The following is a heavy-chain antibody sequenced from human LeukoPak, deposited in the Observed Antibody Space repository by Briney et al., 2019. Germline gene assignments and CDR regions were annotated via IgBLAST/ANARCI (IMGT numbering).Heavy chain of an antibody. CDR1: GFTVSSNY. V-gene: IGHV3-66*01. CDR2: IYSGGST. Sequence: GGSLRFSCAASGFTVSSNYMSWVRQAPGKGLEWVSVIYSGGSTYYADSVKGRLTISRDNSKNTLYLQMNSLRAEDTAVYYCASRSHYYYGMDVWGQGTTVTVSS. J-gene: IGHJ6*02. CDR3: ASRSHYYYGMDV.